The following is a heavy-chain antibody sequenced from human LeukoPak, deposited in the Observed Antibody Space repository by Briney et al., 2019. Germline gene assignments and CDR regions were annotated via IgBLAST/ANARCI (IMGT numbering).Heavy chain of an antibody. Sequence: PGGSLRLSCAASGFTFSSYAVSWVRQAPGKGLEWVSAISGSGGSTYYADSVKGRFTISRDNSKNTLYLQMNSLRAEDTAVYYCAKVGRWFGELPRNFDYWGQGTLVTVSS. CDR2: ISGSGGST. J-gene: IGHJ4*02. CDR3: AKVGRWFGELPRNFDY. D-gene: IGHD3-10*01. CDR1: GFTFSSYA. V-gene: IGHV3-23*01.